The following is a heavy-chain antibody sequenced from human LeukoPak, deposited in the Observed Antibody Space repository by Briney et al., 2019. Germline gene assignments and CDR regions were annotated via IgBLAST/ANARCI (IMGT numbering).Heavy chain of an antibody. Sequence: GSLRLSCAASGLTFSSYNMNWVRQAPGKGLEWVSYISSSSSTIYYADSVKGRFTISRDNAKNSLYLQMNSLRAEDTAVYYCARAPTYRGYMGVWGKGTTVTVSS. CDR3: ARAPTYRGYMGV. D-gene: IGHD4-11*01. CDR1: GLTFSSYN. CDR2: ISSSSSTI. V-gene: IGHV3-48*01. J-gene: IGHJ6*03.